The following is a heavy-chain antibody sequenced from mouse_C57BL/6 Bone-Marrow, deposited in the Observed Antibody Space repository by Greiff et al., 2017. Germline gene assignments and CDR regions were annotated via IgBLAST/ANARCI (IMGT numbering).Heavy chain of an antibody. CDR1: GFNIKDDY. Sequence: LVESGAELVRPGASVKLSCTASGFNIKDDYMHWVKPRPEQGLEWIGWIDPENGDTEYASKFQGKATITVDTSSNTAYLQLSSLTSEDTAVYYCTRIAYWGQGTLVTVSA. CDR2: IDPENGDT. V-gene: IGHV14-4*01. CDR3: TRIAY. J-gene: IGHJ3*01.